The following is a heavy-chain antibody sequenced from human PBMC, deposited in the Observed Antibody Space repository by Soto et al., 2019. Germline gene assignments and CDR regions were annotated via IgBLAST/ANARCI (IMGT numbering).Heavy chain of an antibody. D-gene: IGHD3-10*01. Sequence: SETLSLTCTVSGGSISSGVYYWSWIRHHPGKGLEWIGYIYYSGSTYYNPSLKSRVTISVDTSKNQFSLKLSSVTAADTAVYYCARVGVTMADAFDIWGQGTMVTVSS. V-gene: IGHV4-31*03. CDR2: IYYSGST. J-gene: IGHJ3*02. CDR3: ARVGVTMADAFDI. CDR1: GGSISSGVYY.